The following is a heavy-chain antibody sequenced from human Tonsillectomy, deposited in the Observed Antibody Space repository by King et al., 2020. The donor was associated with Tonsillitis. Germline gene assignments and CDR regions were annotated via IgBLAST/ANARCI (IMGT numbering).Heavy chain of an antibody. J-gene: IGHJ4*02. V-gene: IGHV3-43*01. CDR1: GFTFDDYT. Sequence: QLVQSGGVVVQPGGSLRLSCVASGFTFDDYTMHWVRQPPGKGLEWVALITWDGGSAYCGDAVKGRFTIPRDNSKNSLYLQMNSLRTEDTALYYCAKEQKKYFEAWGQGTLVTVSS. CDR3: AKEQKKYFEA. CDR2: ITWDGGSA. D-gene: IGHD2/OR15-2a*01.